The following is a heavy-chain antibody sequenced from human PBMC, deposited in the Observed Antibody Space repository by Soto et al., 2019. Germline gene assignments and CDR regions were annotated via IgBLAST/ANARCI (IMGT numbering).Heavy chain of an antibody. D-gene: IGHD3-10*01. J-gene: IGHJ4*02. CDR2: INHSGST. CDR3: ARKGAGGDY. CDR1: GGSFSGYY. Sequence: SETLSLTCAVYGGSFSGYYWSWIRQPPGKGLEWIGEINHSGSTNYNPSLKSRVTISVDTSKNQFSLKLSSVTAADTAVYYCARKGAGGDYWGQGTLVTVSS. V-gene: IGHV4-34*01.